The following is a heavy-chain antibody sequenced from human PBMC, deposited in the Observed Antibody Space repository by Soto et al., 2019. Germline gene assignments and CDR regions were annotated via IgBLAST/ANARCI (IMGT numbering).Heavy chain of an antibody. Sequence: QVQLQESGPGLVRPSDTLSLTCTVSSDSFSGLYWPWIRQPAGKGLEWLGRIYSSGETNYNPSLTGRVIMSLDTSKTQSSLNLTSVTAADTAVYYCARASQCKSYFDCFAWLDYWGQGTLVTVSS. D-gene: IGHD3-9*01. CDR1: SDSFSGLY. V-gene: IGHV4-4*07. CDR2: IYSSGET. CDR3: ARASQCKSYFDCFAWLDY. J-gene: IGHJ4*02.